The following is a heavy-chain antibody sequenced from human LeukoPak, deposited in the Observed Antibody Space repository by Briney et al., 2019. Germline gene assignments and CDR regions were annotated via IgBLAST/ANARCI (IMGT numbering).Heavy chain of an antibody. V-gene: IGHV4-59*01. D-gene: IGHD4-17*01. Sequence: SETLSLTCTISGGSITLYYWYWIRQAPGKGLEWIGYIYHSGITTYSPSLKSRVTMSVDTSKNQFSLKLSAVTAADTAVYYCARGVHGDYRGYFDLWGRGTLVTVSS. CDR2: IYHSGIT. CDR1: GGSITLYY. CDR3: ARGVHGDYRGYFDL. J-gene: IGHJ2*01.